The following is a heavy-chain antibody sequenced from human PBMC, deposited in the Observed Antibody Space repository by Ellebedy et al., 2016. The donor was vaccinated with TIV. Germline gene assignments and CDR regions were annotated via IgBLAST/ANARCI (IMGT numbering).Heavy chain of an antibody. Sequence: GGSLRLXXAASGFTFSSYSMNWVRQAPGKGLEWVSSISSSSSYIYYADSVKGRFTISRDNAKNTLYLQMNSLRAEDTAVYYCALGVADTFDVYYYYGMDVWGQGTTVTVSS. J-gene: IGHJ6*02. CDR3: ALGVADTFDVYYYYGMDV. CDR1: GFTFSSYS. CDR2: ISSSSSYI. D-gene: IGHD3-16*01. V-gene: IGHV3-21*01.